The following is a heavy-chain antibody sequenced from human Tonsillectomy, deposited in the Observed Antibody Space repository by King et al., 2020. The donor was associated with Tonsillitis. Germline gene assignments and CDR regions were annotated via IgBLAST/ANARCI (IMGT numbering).Heavy chain of an antibody. J-gene: IGHJ2*01. Sequence: VQLVESGGGLIQPGGSLRLSCAASGFTVSSNYMSWVRQAPGKGLEWVSVIYSGGSTYYADSVKGRFTISRDNSKNTLYLQMNSLRAEDTAVYYCAREVGTAVTPHDWYFDLWDRGTLVTVSS. CDR3: AREVGTAVTPHDWYFDL. CDR1: GFTVSSNY. D-gene: IGHD4-17*01. CDR2: IYSGGST. V-gene: IGHV3-53*01.